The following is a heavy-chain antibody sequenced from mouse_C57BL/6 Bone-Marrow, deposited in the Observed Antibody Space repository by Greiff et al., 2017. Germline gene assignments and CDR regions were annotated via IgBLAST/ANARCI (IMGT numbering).Heavy chain of an antibody. V-gene: IGHV1-4*01. Sequence: QVQLQQSGAELARPGASVKMSCKASGYTFTNYKMHWVKQRPGQGLEWIGYINPSSGYTKYNQKFKDKATLTADKSSSTAYMQLSSLTSEDSAVYYCARGYAMDYWGQGTSVTVSS. CDR2: INPSSGYT. CDR3: ARGYAMDY. J-gene: IGHJ4*01. CDR1: GYTFTNYK.